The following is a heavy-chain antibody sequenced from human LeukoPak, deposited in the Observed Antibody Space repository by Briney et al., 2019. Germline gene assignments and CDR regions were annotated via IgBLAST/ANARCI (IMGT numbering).Heavy chain of an antibody. V-gene: IGHV1-18*01. CDR3: ARDLDKYSGRYGGFGHDF. J-gene: IGHJ4*02. D-gene: IGHD1-26*01. Sequence: VASVKVSCKASGYTFTSYGISWVRQAPGQGLEWMGWISAYNGNTNYAQKLKGRVTMTTDTSTSTAYMELRSLRSDDTAVYYCARDLDKYSGRYGGFGHDFWGQGTLVTVSS. CDR1: GYTFTSYG. CDR2: ISAYNGNT.